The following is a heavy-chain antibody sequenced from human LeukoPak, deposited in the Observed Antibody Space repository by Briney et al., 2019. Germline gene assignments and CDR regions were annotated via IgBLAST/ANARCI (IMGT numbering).Heavy chain of an antibody. CDR2: IYSGSST. J-gene: IGHJ4*02. V-gene: IGHV3-53*05. CDR3: AKDTYSGSPH. D-gene: IGHD2-21*01. Sequence: GGYLRLSCAASGFSVSSHYMSWVRQAPGKGLEWVSVIYSGSSTNYADSVKGRFTISRDNAKNSLYLQMNSLRAEDTALYYCAKDTYSGSPHWGQGTLVTVSS. CDR1: GFSVSSHY.